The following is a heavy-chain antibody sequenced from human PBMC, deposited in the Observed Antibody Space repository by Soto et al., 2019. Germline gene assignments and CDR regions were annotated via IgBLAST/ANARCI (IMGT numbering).Heavy chain of an antibody. Sequence: PSETLSLTCAVSGGSISSSNWWSWVRQPPGKGLEWIGEIYHSGSTNYNPSLKSRVTISVDKSKNQFSLKLSSLRSEDTAVYYCARDSSSIAAAGTFYYYYYGMDVWGQGTTVTVSS. CDR1: GGSISSSNW. D-gene: IGHD6-13*01. V-gene: IGHV4-4*02. CDR2: IYHSGST. CDR3: ARDSSSIAAAGTFYYYYYGMDV. J-gene: IGHJ6*02.